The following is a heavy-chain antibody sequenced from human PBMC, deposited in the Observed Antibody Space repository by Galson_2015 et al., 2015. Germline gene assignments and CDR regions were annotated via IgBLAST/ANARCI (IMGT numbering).Heavy chain of an antibody. D-gene: IGHD3-22*01. CDR1: GYTFTNYP. V-gene: IGHV1-3*04. CDR2: INTGNGNT. CDR3: ARDYTYYFDSSGSYVRFSDY. J-gene: IGHJ4*02. Sequence: SVKVSCKASGYTFTNYPMHWVRQAPGQRLEWMGWINTGNGNTKYSQKFQGRVTFSRDTSASTAYMELSSLGSEDTAVYYCARDYTYYFDSSGSYVRFSDYWGQGTLVTVSS.